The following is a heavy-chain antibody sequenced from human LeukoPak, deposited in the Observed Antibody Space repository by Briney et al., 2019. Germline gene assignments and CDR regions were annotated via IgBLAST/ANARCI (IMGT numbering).Heavy chain of an antibody. CDR3: AIYSSSWNDI. CDR1: GYTFTGYY. CDR2: INPNSGGT. Sequence: ASVKVSCKASGYTFTGYYMHWVRQAPGQGLEWMGWINPNSGGTNYAQKFQGRVIITRNTSISTAYMELSSLRSEDTAVYYCAIYSSSWNDIWGQGTMVTVSS. V-gene: IGHV1-2*02. J-gene: IGHJ3*02. D-gene: IGHD6-13*01.